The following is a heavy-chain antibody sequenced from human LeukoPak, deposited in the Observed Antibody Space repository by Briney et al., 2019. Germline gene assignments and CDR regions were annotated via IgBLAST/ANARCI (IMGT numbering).Heavy chain of an antibody. V-gene: IGHV3-48*01. Sequence: GGSLRLSCAASGSTFSSYSMNWVRQAPGKGLEWVSYISSSRSTIYYADSVKGRFTISRDNAKNSLYLQMNSLRAEDTAVYYCAREYCSSTSCLYDYWGQGTLVTVSS. CDR2: ISSSRSTI. CDR3: AREYCSSTSCLYDY. J-gene: IGHJ4*02. D-gene: IGHD2-2*01. CDR1: GSTFSSYS.